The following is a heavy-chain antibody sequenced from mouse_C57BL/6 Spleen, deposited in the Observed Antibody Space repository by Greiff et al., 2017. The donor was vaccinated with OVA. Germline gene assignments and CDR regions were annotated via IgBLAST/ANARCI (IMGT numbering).Heavy chain of an antibody. V-gene: IGHV3-6*01. Sequence: EVKLVESGPGLVKPSQSLSLTCSVTGYSITSGYYWNWIRQFPGNKLEWMGYISYDGSNNYNPSLKNRISITRDTSKNQFFLKLNSVTTEDTATYYCAREGGYFDVWGTGTTVTVSS. CDR2: ISYDGSN. CDR3: AREGGYFDV. CDR1: GYSITSGYY. J-gene: IGHJ1*03.